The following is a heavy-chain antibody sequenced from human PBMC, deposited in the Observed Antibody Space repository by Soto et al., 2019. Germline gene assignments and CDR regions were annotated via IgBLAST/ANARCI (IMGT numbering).Heavy chain of an antibody. J-gene: IGHJ4*02. V-gene: IGHV1-3*01. CDR2: INAGNGDS. CDR3: ARELQGLYYFDY. D-gene: IGHD4-4*01. CDR1: EYTFSSYT. Sequence: ASVKFSCRASEYTFSSYTLHWVRHAPGQRLEWMGWINAGNGDSKYSQKFQGRVSISRDTSASTASIELSSLTSEDTAVHYCARELQGLYYFDYWGQGTLVTVSS.